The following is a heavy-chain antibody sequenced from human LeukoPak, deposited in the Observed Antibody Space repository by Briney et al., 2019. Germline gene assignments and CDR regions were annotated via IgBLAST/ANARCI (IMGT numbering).Heavy chain of an antibody. Sequence: PSETLSLTCTVSGGSISSSSYYWGWIRQPPGKGLEWIGSIYYSGSTYYNPSLKSRVTISVDTSKNQFSLKLSSVTAADTAVYYCARSDYGDYGVTYWGQGTLVTVSS. D-gene: IGHD4-17*01. CDR1: GGSISSSSYY. J-gene: IGHJ4*02. CDR3: ARSDYGDYGVTY. V-gene: IGHV4-39*01. CDR2: IYYSGST.